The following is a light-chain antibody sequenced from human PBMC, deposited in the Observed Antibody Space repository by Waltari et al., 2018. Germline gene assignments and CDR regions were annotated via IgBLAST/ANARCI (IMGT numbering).Light chain of an antibody. CDR3: QQYFATPRT. V-gene: IGKV1-39*01. J-gene: IGKJ1*01. Sequence: DIQMTQSPPSLSASVGDRVTISCRASQTVSNYLNWFQQKSGKAPKLLIYAASTLQGGVPPRFTGSGAGTDFTLTISSLQAEDVAVYYCQQYFATPRTFGQGTKVEIK. CDR2: AAS. CDR1: QTVSNY.